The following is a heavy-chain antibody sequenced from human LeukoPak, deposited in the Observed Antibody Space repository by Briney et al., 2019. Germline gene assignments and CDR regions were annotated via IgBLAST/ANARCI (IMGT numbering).Heavy chain of an antibody. CDR2: ISWDGGST. V-gene: IGHV3-43D*04. CDR3: AKGREYYDFWSGYHYYFDY. CDR1: GFTFDDYA. J-gene: IGHJ4*02. D-gene: IGHD3-3*01. Sequence: GGSLRLSCAASGFTFDDYAMHWVGQAPGKGVEWVSLISWDGGSTYYADSVKGRFTISRDNSKNSLYLQMNSLRAEDTALYYCAKGREYYDFWSGYHYYFDYWGQGTLVTVSS.